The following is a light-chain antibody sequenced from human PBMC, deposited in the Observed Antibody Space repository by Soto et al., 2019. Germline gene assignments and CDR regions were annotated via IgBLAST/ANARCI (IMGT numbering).Light chain of an antibody. CDR2: GNS. CDR1: SSNIGAGYD. V-gene: IGLV1-40*01. Sequence: QSVLTQPPSVSGAPGQRVTISCTGSSSNIGAGYDVHWYQQLPGTAPKLLIYGNSNRPSGVPDRFSSSKSGTSASLAITGLQAEDEADYYCQSSDSSLNVFGTGTKVTVL. J-gene: IGLJ1*01. CDR3: QSSDSSLNV.